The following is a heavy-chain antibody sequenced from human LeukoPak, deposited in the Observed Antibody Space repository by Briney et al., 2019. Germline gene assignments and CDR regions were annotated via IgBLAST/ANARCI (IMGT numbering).Heavy chain of an antibody. D-gene: IGHD6-13*01. J-gene: IGHJ4*02. Sequence: PSETLSLTCAVYGGSFSGYYWSWIRQPPGKGLEWIGEINHSGSTNYNPSLKSRVTISVDTSKNQFSLKLSSVTAADTAVYYCARGSWAAAAHFDYWDQGTLVTVSS. CDR1: GGSFSGYY. V-gene: IGHV4-34*01. CDR2: INHSGST. CDR3: ARGSWAAAAHFDY.